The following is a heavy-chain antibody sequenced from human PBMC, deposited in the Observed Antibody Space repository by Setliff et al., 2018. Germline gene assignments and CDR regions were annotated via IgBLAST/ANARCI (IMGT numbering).Heavy chain of an antibody. CDR2: IYTSGST. CDR1: GGSISNYY. J-gene: IGHJ4*02. D-gene: IGHD3-22*01. V-gene: IGHV4-4*08. CDR3: ARARSGDYSDSTGYLDY. Sequence: SETLSLTCTVSGGSISNYYWTWIRQPPGKGLDWIGYIYTSGSTNYNPSLKSRVTISVDTSKNQFSVKLSSVSAADTAVYYCARARSGDYSDSTGYLDYWGQGTLVTVSS.